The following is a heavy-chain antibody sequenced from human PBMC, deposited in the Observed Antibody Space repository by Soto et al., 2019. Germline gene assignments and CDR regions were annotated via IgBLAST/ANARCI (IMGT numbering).Heavy chain of an antibody. CDR1: GGTLSTHP. CDR2: IIPFYGSS. CDR3: ARDASRVSHYYGLDV. J-gene: IGHJ6*02. V-gene: IGHV1-69*18. Sequence: QVELMQSGAEVKKPGSSVKVSCTPSGGTLSTHPISWVRQAPGQGLEWMAMIIPFYGSSNHAQKFQGRVTITVDESTNTVYMTLSSLTSEATAVYYCARDASRVSHYYGLDVWCQGTTVTVSS.